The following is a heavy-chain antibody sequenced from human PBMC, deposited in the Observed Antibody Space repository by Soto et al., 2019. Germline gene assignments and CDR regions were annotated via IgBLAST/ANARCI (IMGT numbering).Heavy chain of an antibody. D-gene: IGHD3-9*01. CDR2: ISSSSSYT. CDR1: GFTFCDYY. V-gene: IGHV3-11*05. J-gene: IGHJ3*02. Sequence: GGSLRLSCAASGFTFCDYYMSWIRQAPGKGLEWVSYISSSSSYTNYADSVKGRFTISRDNAKNSLYLQMNSLRAEDTAVYYCARDADILTGSDAFDIWGQGTMVTVSS. CDR3: ARDADILTGSDAFDI.